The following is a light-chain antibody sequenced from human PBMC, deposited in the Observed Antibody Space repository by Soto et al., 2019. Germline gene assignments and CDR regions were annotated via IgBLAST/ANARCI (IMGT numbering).Light chain of an antibody. CDR1: QSVSSNY. Sequence: EIVLTQSPGTLSLSLGERATLSCRASQSVSSNYLAWYQQKPGQAPRLLIYATSSRATGIPDRFSGSWSGTDFTLTISRLEPEDFAVYYCQQYGNSPRYSFGQGTKLEIK. J-gene: IGKJ2*03. CDR3: QQYGNSPRYS. V-gene: IGKV3-20*01. CDR2: ATS.